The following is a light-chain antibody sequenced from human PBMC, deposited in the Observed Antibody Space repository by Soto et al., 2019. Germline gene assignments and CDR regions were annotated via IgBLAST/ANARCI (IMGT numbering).Light chain of an antibody. CDR3: QQYYDLPYT. J-gene: IGKJ2*01. CDR2: DAF. CDR1: QDSSKF. Sequence: DLQLTQSPSSLSASVGDRVTITCQATQDSSKFLNWYQHKPGKAPKLLIYDAFNLETGVPARFSGSGSVTHFTLTINGLQPEDVGTYYCQQYYDLPYTFGQGTKLDIK. V-gene: IGKV1-33*01.